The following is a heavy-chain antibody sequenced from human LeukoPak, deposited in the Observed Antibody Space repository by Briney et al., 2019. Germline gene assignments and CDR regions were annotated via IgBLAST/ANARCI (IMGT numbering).Heavy chain of an antibody. D-gene: IGHD5-12*01. J-gene: IGHJ3*02. Sequence: ASVKVSCKASGYTFKDYFIHWVRQAPGQGLEWMGWANPYSGATSYAQNFRGRVTMTRDTSITTAYMELSRLTSDDTAIFYCARAKALAQDSFDIWGQGTVVTVSS. CDR1: GYTFKDYF. V-gene: IGHV1-2*02. CDR2: ANPYSGAT. CDR3: ARAKALAQDSFDI.